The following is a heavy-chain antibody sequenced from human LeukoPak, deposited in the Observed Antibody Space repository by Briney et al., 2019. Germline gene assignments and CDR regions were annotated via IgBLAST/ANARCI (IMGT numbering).Heavy chain of an antibody. J-gene: IGHJ6*03. D-gene: IGHD3-10*01. CDR3: VKDIGVDYYGSGSYYTEDYYHYLDV. CDR1: DFTFDDYA. CDR2: ISSNSGRV. V-gene: IGHV3-9*01. Sequence: GGSLRLSCAASDFTFDDYAMHWVRQAPGKGLEWVSGISSNSGRVGYAESVKGRLTISRDNARTSLYLQMNSLRPDDTALYYCVKDIGVDYYGSGSYYTEDYYHYLDVWGRGTTVTVSS.